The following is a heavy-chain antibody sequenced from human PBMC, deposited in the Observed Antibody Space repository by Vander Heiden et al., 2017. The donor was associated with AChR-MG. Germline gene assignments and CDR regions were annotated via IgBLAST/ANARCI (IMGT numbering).Heavy chain of an antibody. CDR3: ARDLADFRGYFDY. Sequence: QVQLVQSGAAVKKPGASVKVSCKASGYTFAGYYMHWVRQAPGQGLEWMGWINPNSGGTNYAQKFQGRVTMTRDTSISTAYMELSRLRSDDTAVYYCARDLADFRGYFDYWCQGTLVTVSS. CDR2: INPNSGGT. V-gene: IGHV1-2*02. D-gene: IGHD3-16*01. CDR1: GYTFAGYY. J-gene: IGHJ4*02.